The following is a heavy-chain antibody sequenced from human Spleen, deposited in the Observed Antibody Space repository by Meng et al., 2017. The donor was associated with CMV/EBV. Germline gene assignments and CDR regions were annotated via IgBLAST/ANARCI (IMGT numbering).Heavy chain of an antibody. D-gene: IGHD6-25*01. Sequence: QRHVQRWVAGLLKPSEPLSLTCAVYGGSFSGYYWSWIRKPPGKGLEWIGEINHSGSTNYNPSLKSRVTISVDTSKNQFSLKLSSVTAADTAVYYCARGPTARRKAWFDPWGQGTLVTVSS. CDR2: INHSGST. CDR3: ARGPTARRKAWFDP. CDR1: GGSFSGYY. V-gene: IGHV4-34*01. J-gene: IGHJ5*02.